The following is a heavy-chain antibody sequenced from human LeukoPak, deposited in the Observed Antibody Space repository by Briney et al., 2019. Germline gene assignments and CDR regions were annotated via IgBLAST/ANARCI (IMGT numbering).Heavy chain of an antibody. J-gene: IGHJ4*02. V-gene: IGHV5-51*01. CDR3: AGLPRRYFHF. CDR1: GYTFTNYW. CDR2: IHPGDSDT. D-gene: IGHD1-14*01. Sequence: KVCCKGSGYTFTNYWIGWVRQMPGKGLEWMGIIHPGDSDTRYSPSFQGHVTISVDKSVSTAYLQWSSLKASDTAIYFCAGLPRRYFHFWGQGTLVTVFS.